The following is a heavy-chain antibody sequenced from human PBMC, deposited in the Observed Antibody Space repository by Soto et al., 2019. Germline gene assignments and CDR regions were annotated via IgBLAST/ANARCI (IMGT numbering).Heavy chain of an antibody. V-gene: IGHV1-3*01. D-gene: IGHD1-20*01. Sequence: QGQLVQSGAEVKKPGASVKVSCKASGYTFTSYAMHWVRQAPGQRLEWMGWINAGNGNTKYSQKFQGRVTITRDTSASTAYMELSSLRSEDTAVYYCARDLTGTTFAFDIWGQGTMVTVSS. CDR1: GYTFTSYA. CDR2: INAGNGNT. J-gene: IGHJ3*02. CDR3: ARDLTGTTFAFDI.